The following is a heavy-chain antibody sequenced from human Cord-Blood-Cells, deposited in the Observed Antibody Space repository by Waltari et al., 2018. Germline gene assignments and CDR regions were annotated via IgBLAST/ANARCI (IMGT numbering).Heavy chain of an antibody. CDR3: ARDQRGLEELDY. Sequence: QVEPVPPGAAVTTHGASEKVSCKASGYTPAACYNHWERQAPGQGLEWMGWINPNSGGTNYAQKFQGRVTMTRDTSISTAYMELSRLRSDDTAVYYCARDQRGLEELDYWGQGTLVTVSS. J-gene: IGHJ4*02. CDR2: INPNSGGT. V-gene: IGHV1-2*02. CDR1: GYTPAACY. D-gene: IGHD1-1*01.